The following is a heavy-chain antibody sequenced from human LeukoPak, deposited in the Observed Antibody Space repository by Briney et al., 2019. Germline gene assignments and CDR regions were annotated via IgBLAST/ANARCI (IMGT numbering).Heavy chain of an antibody. CDR1: GFTFSSYG. CDR3: AKDARYQPATSYYFDY. V-gene: IGHV3-30*02. D-gene: IGHD2-2*01. J-gene: IGHJ4*02. Sequence: PGGSLRLSCAASGFTFSSYGMHWVRQAPGKGLEWVAFIRYDGSNKYYADSVKGRFTISRDNSKNTLYLQMNSLRAEDTAVYYCAKDARYQPATSYYFDYWGQGTLVTVSS. CDR2: IRYDGSNK.